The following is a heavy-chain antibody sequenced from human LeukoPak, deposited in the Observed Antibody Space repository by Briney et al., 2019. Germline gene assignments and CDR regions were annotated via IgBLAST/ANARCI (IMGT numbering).Heavy chain of an antibody. V-gene: IGHV3-11*01. CDR3: AKDRSDNSSWYAGSH. D-gene: IGHD6-13*01. CDR2: ISSSGSTI. CDR1: GFTFSDYY. Sequence: SGGSLRLSCAASGFTFSDYYMSWIRQAPGKGLEWVSYISSSGSTIYYADSVKGRFTISRDNAKNSLYLQMNSLRAEDTAVYYCAKDRSDNSSWYAGSHWGQGTLVTVSS. J-gene: IGHJ4*02.